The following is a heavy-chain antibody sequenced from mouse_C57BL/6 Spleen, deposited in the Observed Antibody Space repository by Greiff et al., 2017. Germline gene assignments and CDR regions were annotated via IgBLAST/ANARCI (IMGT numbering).Heavy chain of an antibody. Sequence: VQLLQSGAELVRPGASVKLSCTASGFNIKDDYMHWVKQRPEQGLERIGRIDPEDGDTESAPKFHGKATMTADTSSNTALRKLSSVTSEDTAVYYCTTGQGYFDYWGQGTTLTVSS. J-gene: IGHJ2*01. CDR1: GFNIKDDY. CDR3: TTGQGYFDY. V-gene: IGHV14-1*01. CDR2: IDPEDGDT. D-gene: IGHD6-1*01.